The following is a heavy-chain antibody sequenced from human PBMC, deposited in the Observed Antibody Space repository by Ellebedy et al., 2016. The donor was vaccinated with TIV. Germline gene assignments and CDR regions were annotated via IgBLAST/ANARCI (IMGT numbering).Heavy chain of an antibody. J-gene: IGHJ3*02. Sequence: GGSLRLXXAASGFTFSSYWMSWVRQAPGKGLEWVANIKQDGSEKYYVDSLKGRFTISRDNAKNSLYLQMNSLRAEDTAVYYCARAKIAFDIWGQGTMVTVSS. V-gene: IGHV3-7*01. CDR1: GFTFSSYW. CDR3: ARAKIAFDI. CDR2: IKQDGSEK.